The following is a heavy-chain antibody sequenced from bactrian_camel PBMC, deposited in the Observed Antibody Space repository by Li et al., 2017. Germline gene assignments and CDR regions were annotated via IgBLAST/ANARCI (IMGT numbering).Heavy chain of an antibody. V-gene: IGHV3S55*01. CDR2: IDGVGRP. D-gene: IGHD2*01. J-gene: IGHJ6*01. CDR3: AARHTCNGYWSTPSNFDV. CDR1: GYTDGGDC. Sequence: HVQLVESGGGSVQAGGSLTLACSVSGYTDGGDCMAWFRQIPGNEREGLAVIDGVGRPKYADSVKGRFTISKDNVKHILYPQMNSLQPEDTAMYSCAARHTCNGYWSTPSNFDVWGQGTQVTVS.